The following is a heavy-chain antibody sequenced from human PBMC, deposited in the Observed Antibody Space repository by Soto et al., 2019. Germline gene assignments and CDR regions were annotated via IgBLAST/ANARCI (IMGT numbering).Heavy chain of an antibody. J-gene: IGHJ4*02. D-gene: IGHD3-3*01. CDR3: VTPSLAWLAYFIDY. V-gene: IGHV3-23*01. Sequence: EVQLLESGGGLVQPGGSLRLSCAASGFTFSSYAMSWVRQAPGKGLEWVSAISGSGGSTYYADSVKGRFSISRDNSMNKLYLQMNSLRAEDTAVHSCVTPSLAWLAYFIDYWGQGTLVTVSS. CDR1: GFTFSSYA. CDR2: ISGSGGST.